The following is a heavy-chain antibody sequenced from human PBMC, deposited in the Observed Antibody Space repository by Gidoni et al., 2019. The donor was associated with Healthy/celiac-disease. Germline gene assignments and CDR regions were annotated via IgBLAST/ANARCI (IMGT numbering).Heavy chain of an antibody. D-gene: IGHD2-15*01. CDR3: ARTDNLVEMAFDY. V-gene: IGHV4-59*01. CDR2: IYYSGST. Sequence: QVQLQESGPGLVKPSETLSLTCTVSGGSISSYYWSWIRQPPGKGLEWIGYIYYSGSTNYNPSLKSRVTISVDTSKNQFSLKLSSVTAADTAVYYCARTDNLVEMAFDYWGQGTLVTVSS. J-gene: IGHJ4*02. CDR1: GGSISSYY.